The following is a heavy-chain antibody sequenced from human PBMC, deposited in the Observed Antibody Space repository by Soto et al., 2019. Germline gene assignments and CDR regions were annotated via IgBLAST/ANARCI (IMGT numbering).Heavy chain of an antibody. Sequence: EVQLVESGGGLVKPGGSLRLSCAASGFTFSSYSMNWVRQAPGKGLEWVSSISSSSSYIYYADSVKGRFTISRDNAKNSLFLQMNSLRAEDTAVYYCALQGCGGYCSVPLGAFDIWGQGTMVTVSS. CDR2: ISSSSSYI. CDR1: GFTFSSYS. J-gene: IGHJ3*02. CDR3: ALQGCGGYCSVPLGAFDI. D-gene: IGHD2-21*01. V-gene: IGHV3-21*01.